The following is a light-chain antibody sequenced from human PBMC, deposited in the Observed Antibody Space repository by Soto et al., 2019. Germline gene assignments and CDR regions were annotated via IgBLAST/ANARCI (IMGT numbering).Light chain of an antibody. V-gene: IGLV4-69*01. Sequence: QSVLTQSPSAYASLGASVKLTCTLSSGHSSYAIAWHQQQPEKGPRYLMKLNSDGSHSKGDGIPDRFSGSSSGAERYLTISSLQSEDEADYYCQTWGTGIYWVFGGGTKLTVL. CDR2: LNSDGSH. CDR3: QTWGTGIYWV. J-gene: IGLJ3*02. CDR1: SGHSSYA.